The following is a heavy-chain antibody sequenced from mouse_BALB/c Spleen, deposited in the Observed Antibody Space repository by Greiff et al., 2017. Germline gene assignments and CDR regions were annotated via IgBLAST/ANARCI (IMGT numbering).Heavy chain of an antibody. CDR1: GFTFSSYA. CDR3: ARAGAYYRYDGECFDY. Sequence: LVESGGGLVKPGGSLKLSCAASGFTFSSYAMSWVRQTPEKRLEWVASISSGGSTYYPDSVKGRFTISRDNARNILYLQMSSLRSEDTAMYYCARAGAYYRYDGECFDYRGQGTTLTVSS. J-gene: IGHJ2*01. CDR2: ISSGGST. V-gene: IGHV5-6-5*01. D-gene: IGHD2-14*01.